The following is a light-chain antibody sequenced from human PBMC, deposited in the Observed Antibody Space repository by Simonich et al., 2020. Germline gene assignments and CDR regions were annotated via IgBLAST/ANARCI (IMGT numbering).Light chain of an antibody. CDR2: EGS. J-gene: IGLJ3*02. V-gene: IGLV2-23*01. Sequence: QSVLTQPASVSGSPGQSITISCTGTSSDVGSYTLVSWYHQHPGKAPKIMIYEGSKRPSGVSNRFSGSKSGNTASLTISGLQAEDEADYYCCSYAGSSTWVFGGGTKLTVL. CDR3: CSYAGSSTWV. CDR1: SSDVGSYTL.